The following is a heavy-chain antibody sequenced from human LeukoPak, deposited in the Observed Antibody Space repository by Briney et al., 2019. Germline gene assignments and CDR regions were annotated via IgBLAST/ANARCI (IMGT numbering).Heavy chain of an antibody. D-gene: IGHD2-15*01. J-gene: IGHJ4*02. V-gene: IGHV4-30-2*01. CDR1: GGSISSGGYY. CDR3: ARLYCSGGTCYSDLGYFDY. Sequence: PSQTLSLTCTVSGGSISSGGYYWSWIRQPPGKGLEWIGYIYHSGSTYYNPSLKSRVTISVDRSKNQFSLKLSSVTAADTAVYYCARLYCSGGTCYSDLGYFDYWGQGILVTVSS. CDR2: IYHSGST.